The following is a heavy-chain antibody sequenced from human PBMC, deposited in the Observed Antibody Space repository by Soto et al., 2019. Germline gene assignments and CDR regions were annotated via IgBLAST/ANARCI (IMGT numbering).Heavy chain of an antibody. J-gene: IGHJ6*01. D-gene: IGHD2-2*01. V-gene: IGHV3-30*18. Sequence: QVQLVESGGGVVQPGRSLRLSCAASGFTFSSYGMHWVRQAPGKGLEWVAVISYDGSNKYYADSVKGRFTISRDNSKNXLHLQMNSLRAEDTAVYYCAKANQPTYYYYGGMDVWGQGATVTVSS. CDR2: ISYDGSNK. CDR1: GFTFSSYG. CDR3: AKANQPTYYYYGGMDV.